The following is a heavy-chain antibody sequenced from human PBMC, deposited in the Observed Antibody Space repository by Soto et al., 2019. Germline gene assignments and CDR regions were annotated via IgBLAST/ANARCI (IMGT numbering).Heavy chain of an antibody. CDR3: AIERGRGVIVRLDY. CDR1: GGTFSSYA. CDR2: IIPIFGTA. J-gene: IGHJ4*02. Sequence: QVRLVQSGAEVKKPGSSVKVSCKASGGTFSSYAISWVRQAPGQGLEWMGGIIPIFGTANYAQRFQGRVTITEDESTSTAYMELSSLRSEDTAVYYCAIERGRGVIVRLDYWGQGPLVTVSS. V-gene: IGHV1-69*01. D-gene: IGHD3-10*01.